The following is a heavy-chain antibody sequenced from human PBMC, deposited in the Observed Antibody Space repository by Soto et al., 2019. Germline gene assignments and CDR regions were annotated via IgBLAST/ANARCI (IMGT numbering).Heavy chain of an antibody. CDR3: ARDMRSSWHFDY. CDR1: GFTFSDYY. Sequence: GGSLRLSCAASGFTFSDYYMSWVRQAPGKGLEWVSYISTSGSTMYYADSVKGRFTISRDNAKNSLSLQMHSLRAEDTAVYYCARDMRSSWHFDYWGQGTLVTVSS. J-gene: IGHJ4*02. D-gene: IGHD6-13*01. CDR2: ISTSGSTM. V-gene: IGHV3-11*01.